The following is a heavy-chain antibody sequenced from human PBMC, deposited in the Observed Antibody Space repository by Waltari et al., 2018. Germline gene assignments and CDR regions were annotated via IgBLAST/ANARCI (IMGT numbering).Heavy chain of an antibody. CDR3: ARSSGYDVFEI. D-gene: IGHD3-22*01. CDR2: ISNTAATI. CDR1: GFTFGTYS. J-gene: IGHJ3*02. V-gene: IGHV3-48*04. Sequence: VELEESGGGLVRPGGSLRLSCAGSGFTFGTYSVNWVRQAPGKGLEWVSYISNTAATIFYADSVKGRFTISRDNAENSVYLQMHSLRAEDTAVYYCARSSGYDVFEIWGQGTMVTVSS.